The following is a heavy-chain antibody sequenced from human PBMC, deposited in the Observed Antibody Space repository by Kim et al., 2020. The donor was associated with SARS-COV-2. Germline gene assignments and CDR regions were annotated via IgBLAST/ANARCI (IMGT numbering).Heavy chain of an antibody. CDR3: ARVGPSGYTFVF. J-gene: IGHJ4*02. CDR1: GFTFSIYS. CDR2: ISSTSRNI. V-gene: IGHV3-48*02. Sequence: GGSLRLSCAASGFTFSIYSIDWVRRAPGKGLEWIIYISSTSRNIYYAGSVKGRFTVSRDNADNSVYLQMDSLTDEDTAIYYCARVGPSGYTFVFWGQGTPVTVSS. D-gene: IGHD2-2*02.